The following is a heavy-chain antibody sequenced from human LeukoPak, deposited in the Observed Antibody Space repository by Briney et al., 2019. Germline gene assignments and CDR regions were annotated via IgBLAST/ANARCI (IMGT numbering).Heavy chain of an antibody. CDR3: ARDYDILTGYLPDYYYCYYMDV. V-gene: IGHV1-46*01. CDR1: GYTFTSYY. CDR2: INPSGGST. D-gene: IGHD3-9*01. Sequence: ASVKVSCKASGYTFTSYYMHWVRQAPGQGLEWMGIINPSGGSTSYAQKFQGRVTMTRDTSISTAYMELSRLRSDDTAVYYCARDYDILTGYLPDYYYCYYMDVWGKGTTVTVSS. J-gene: IGHJ6*03.